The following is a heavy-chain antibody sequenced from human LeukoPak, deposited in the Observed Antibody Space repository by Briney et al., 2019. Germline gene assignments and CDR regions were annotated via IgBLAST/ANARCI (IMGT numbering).Heavy chain of an antibody. CDR1: GFTFSSYW. CDR3: ARRGYSSGWYNWFDP. CDR2: IKQDGSEK. Sequence: PGGSLRLSCAASGFTFSSYWMSWVRQAPGKGLEWVANIKQDGSEKYYVDSVKGRFTISRDNAKNSLYLQMNSLRAEDTAVYYCARRGYSSGWYNWFDPWDQGTLVTVSS. D-gene: IGHD6-19*01. J-gene: IGHJ5*02. V-gene: IGHV3-7*01.